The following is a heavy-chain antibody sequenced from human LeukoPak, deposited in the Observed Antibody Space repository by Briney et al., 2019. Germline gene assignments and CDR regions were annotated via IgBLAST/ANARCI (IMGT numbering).Heavy chain of an antibody. V-gene: IGHV1-69*13. CDR3: ARTCTSLVVTTAFDI. CDR2: IIPIFGTS. J-gene: IGHJ3*02. D-gene: IGHD3-22*01. CDR1: GGTFSSYG. Sequence: SVKVSCKASGGTFSSYGISWVRQAPGQGLEWMGGIIPIFGTSNYAQKFQGRVTITADESTSTAYMELSSLRSEDTAGYYCARTCTSLVVTTAFDIWGQGTMVTVSS.